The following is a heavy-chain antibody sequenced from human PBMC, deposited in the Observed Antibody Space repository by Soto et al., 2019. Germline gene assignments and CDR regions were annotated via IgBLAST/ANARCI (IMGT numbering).Heavy chain of an antibody. CDR1: GFTFSSAW. D-gene: IGHD1-26*01. V-gene: IGHV3-15*07. CDR3: TADYSGGTYPIDY. CDR2: IKSKTSGETT. J-gene: IGHJ4*02. Sequence: EVPLVESGGGLVKPGESLRLSCVVSGFTFSSAWLHWVRQAPGKGLEWVGRIKSKTSGETTDYAAPVKGRFTISRDDSKNTVFLQMNSLKSEDTAVYYCTADYSGGTYPIDYWGQGSLVTVPS.